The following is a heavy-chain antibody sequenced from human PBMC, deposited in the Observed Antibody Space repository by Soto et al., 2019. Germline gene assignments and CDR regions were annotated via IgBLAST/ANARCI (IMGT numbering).Heavy chain of an antibody. J-gene: IGHJ4*02. Sequence: QVHLVQSGSEVKKPGSSVTVSCKASGGTFNTYTFSWVRQAPGQGLEWMGSILPIMGSVNYAHDFRGRLSITADQSTTTADMELPSLTSHDTAIYYCARIPRYSYPTSDPLDNWGQGTLVTVSS. V-gene: IGHV1-69*01. CDR2: ILPIMGSV. CDR3: ARIPRYSYPTSDPLDN. D-gene: IGHD2-15*01. CDR1: GGTFNTYT.